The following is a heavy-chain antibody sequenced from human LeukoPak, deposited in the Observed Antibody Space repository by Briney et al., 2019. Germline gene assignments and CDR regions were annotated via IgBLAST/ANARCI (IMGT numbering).Heavy chain of an antibody. D-gene: IGHD3-10*01. J-gene: IGHJ5*02. CDR1: GGSISSSSYY. CDR3: ARDLDDSGSYYNKGPTFDP. Sequence: PSETLSLTCTVSGGSISSSSYYWGWIRQPPGKGLEWIGYIYYSGNTNYNPSLKSRVTISVDTSKNQFSLKLSSVTAADTAVYYCARDLDDSGSYYNKGPTFDPWGQGALVIVSS. V-gene: IGHV4-61*01. CDR2: IYYSGNT.